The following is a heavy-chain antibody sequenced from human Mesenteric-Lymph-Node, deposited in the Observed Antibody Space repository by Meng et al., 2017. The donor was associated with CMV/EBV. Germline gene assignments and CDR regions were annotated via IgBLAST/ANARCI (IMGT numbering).Heavy chain of an antibody. Sequence: TFTGYYMHWVRQAPGQGLEWMGGIIPIFGTANYAQKFQGRVTITADKSTSTAYMELSSLRSEDTAVYYCARVSYDILTGLIGSWFDPWGQGTLVTVSS. CDR1: TFTGYY. J-gene: IGHJ5*02. V-gene: IGHV1-69*06. D-gene: IGHD3-9*01. CDR3: ARVSYDILTGLIGSWFDP. CDR2: IIPIFGTA.